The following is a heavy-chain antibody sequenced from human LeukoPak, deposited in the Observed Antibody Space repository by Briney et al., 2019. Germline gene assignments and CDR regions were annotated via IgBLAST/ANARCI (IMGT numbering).Heavy chain of an antibody. V-gene: IGHV4-61*01. Sequence: SETLSLTCAVSGGSVSSGTYYWSWIRQPPGKGLEWIGYIYYSGNTNYNPSLKSRVTISVDTSKNQFSLKLSSVTAADTAVYYCARVRVGTSKYNWFAPWGQGTLVTVSS. D-gene: IGHD1-26*01. J-gene: IGHJ5*02. CDR1: GGSVSSGTYY. CDR2: IYYSGNT. CDR3: ARVRVGTSKYNWFAP.